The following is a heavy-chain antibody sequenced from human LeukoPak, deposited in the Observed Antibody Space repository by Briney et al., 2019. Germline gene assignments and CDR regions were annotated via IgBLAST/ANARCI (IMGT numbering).Heavy chain of an antibody. CDR3: ARDRRLREYYYDSSGYQAYGY. J-gene: IGHJ4*02. CDR2: INPDSGGT. D-gene: IGHD3-22*01. V-gene: IGHV1-2*02. CDR1: GYTFTDYY. Sequence: ASVKVSCKASGYTFTDYYIHWVRQAPGQGLEWMGWINPDSGGTKPAQKFQGRVTMTRDTSISTAYMELSRLRADDTAVYYCARDRRLREYYYDSSGYQAYGYWGQGTLVTVSS.